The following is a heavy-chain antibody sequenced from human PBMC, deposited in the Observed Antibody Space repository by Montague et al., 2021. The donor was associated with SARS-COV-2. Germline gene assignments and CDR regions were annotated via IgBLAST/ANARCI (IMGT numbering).Heavy chain of an antibody. D-gene: IGHD3-9*01. J-gene: IGHJ4*02. CDR3: AKEAPNYDILTGYYRRGGFDY. V-gene: IGHV3-23*01. CDR2: ISGSGGST. Sequence: SLRLSCAASGFTFSSYAMSWVRQAPGKGLEWVSAISGSGGSTYYADSVKGRFTISRDNSKNTLYLQMNSLRAEDTAVYYRAKEAPNYDILTGYYRRGGFDYWGQGTLVTVSS. CDR1: GFTFSSYA.